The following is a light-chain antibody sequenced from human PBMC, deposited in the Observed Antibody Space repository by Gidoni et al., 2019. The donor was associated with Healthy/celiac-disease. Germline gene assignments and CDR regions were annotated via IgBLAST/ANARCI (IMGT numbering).Light chain of an antibody. CDR2: DNN. J-gene: IGLJ3*02. V-gene: IGLV1-51*01. CDR1: SSNIGNNY. CDR3: GTWDSSLSVWV. Sequence: QSVLTQPPSVSAAPGQKVTLPCSGSSSNIGNNYVSWYQQLPGTAPKLLIYDNNKRPSGIPDRFSGSKSGTSATLGITGLQTGDEADYYCGTWDSSLSVWVFGGGTKLTVL.